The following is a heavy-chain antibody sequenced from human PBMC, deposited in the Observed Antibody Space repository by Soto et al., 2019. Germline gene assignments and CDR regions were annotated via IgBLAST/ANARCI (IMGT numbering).Heavy chain of an antibody. CDR1: GGSISSYY. CDR3: ARVGLDQDWGWYFDL. J-gene: IGHJ2*01. CDR2: IYYSGST. D-gene: IGHD3-3*01. Sequence: QVQLQESGPGLVKPSETLSLTCTVSGGSISSYYWSWIRQPPGKGLEWIGYIYYSGSTNYNPSLKSRVTTSVDTSKNQCSLKLSSVTAADTAVYYCARVGLDQDWGWYFDLWGRGTLVTVSS. V-gene: IGHV4-59*01.